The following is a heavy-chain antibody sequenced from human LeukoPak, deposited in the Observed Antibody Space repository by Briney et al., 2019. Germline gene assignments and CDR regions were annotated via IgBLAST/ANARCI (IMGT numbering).Heavy chain of an antibody. CDR2: IISSGSTI. V-gene: IGHV3-48*03. CDR3: AREICGGDCYSGWFDP. Sequence: GGSLRLSCAASGFTFSSYEMNWVRQAPGKGLEWVSYIISSGSTIYYADSVKGRFTISRDNAKDSLYLQMNSLRAEDTAVYYCAREICGGDCYSGWFDPWGQGTLVTVSS. D-gene: IGHD2-21*02. CDR1: GFTFSSYE. J-gene: IGHJ5*02.